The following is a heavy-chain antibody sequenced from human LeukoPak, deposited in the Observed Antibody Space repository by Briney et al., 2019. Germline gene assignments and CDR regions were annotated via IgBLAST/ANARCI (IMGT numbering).Heavy chain of an antibody. D-gene: IGHD3-22*01. Sequence: GGSLRLSCEASGFTFISYSMNWVRQAPGKGLEGVPSIISISSYIYYADSVKGRITISRDNAKNSLYLQMNSLRAEDTAVYYCARKYGRTYYYDSSGYYPVDYWGQGTLVTVSS. CDR3: ARKYGRTYYYDSSGYYPVDY. CDR2: IISISSYI. CDR1: GFTFISYS. J-gene: IGHJ4*02. V-gene: IGHV3-21*01.